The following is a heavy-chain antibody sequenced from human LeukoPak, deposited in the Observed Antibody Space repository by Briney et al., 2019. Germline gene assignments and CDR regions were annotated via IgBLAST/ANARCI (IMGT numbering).Heavy chain of an antibody. J-gene: IGHJ6*02. CDR2: IIPIFGTA. CDR1: GGTFSSYA. V-gene: IGHV1-69*13. D-gene: IGHD2-8*01. CDR3: ARDVRYGMDV. Sequence: GASVKVSCKASGGTFSSYAISWVRQAPGQGLEWMGGIIPIFGTANYAQKFQGRVTITADESKNTLYLQMNSLRAEDTAVYYCARDVRYGMDVWGQGTTVTVSS.